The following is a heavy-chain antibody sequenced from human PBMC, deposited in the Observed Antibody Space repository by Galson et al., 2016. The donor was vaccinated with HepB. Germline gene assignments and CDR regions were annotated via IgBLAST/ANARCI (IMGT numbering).Heavy chain of an antibody. CDR3: VGGHYAH. V-gene: IGHV3-48*03. CDR1: GFTFSSED. CDR2: INTRGTAA. D-gene: IGHD2-2*01. J-gene: IGHJ4*02. Sequence: SLRLSCAASGFTFSSEDMNWVRQAPGKGLEWVSYINTRGTAAYYADSVRGRFTITRDNTKVSLYVQLNSLRAEDQAIYYCVGGHYAHRGQGTLVTVSS.